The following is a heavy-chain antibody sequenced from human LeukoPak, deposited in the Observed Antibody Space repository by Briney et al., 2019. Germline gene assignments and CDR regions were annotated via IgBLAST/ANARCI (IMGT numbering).Heavy chain of an antibody. Sequence: GGSLRLSCAVSGFTFSKCNMNWVRQAPGKGLEWVSSISSSSSYRSYADSVKGRFTISRDNAKNSLYLQMNSLRAEDTAVYYCARDSEEYCSSTSCYVDAFDIWGQGTMATVSS. J-gene: IGHJ3*02. CDR2: ISSSSSYR. CDR3: ARDSEEYCSSTSCYVDAFDI. CDR1: GFTFSKCN. V-gene: IGHV3-21*01. D-gene: IGHD2-2*01.